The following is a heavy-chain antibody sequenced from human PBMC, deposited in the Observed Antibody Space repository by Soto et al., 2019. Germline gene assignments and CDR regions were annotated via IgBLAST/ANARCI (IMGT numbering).Heavy chain of an antibody. CDR3: AKDRSYDNSGMDV. V-gene: IGHV3-43*01. CDR2: ISWDGGST. D-gene: IGHD3-22*01. Sequence: PGGSLRLSCAASGFTFDDYTMHWVRQAPGKGLEWVSLISWDGGSTYYADSVKGRFTISRDNSKNSLYLQMNSLRTEDTALYYCAKDRSYDNSGMDVWDQGTTVTVSS. J-gene: IGHJ6*02. CDR1: GFTFDDYT.